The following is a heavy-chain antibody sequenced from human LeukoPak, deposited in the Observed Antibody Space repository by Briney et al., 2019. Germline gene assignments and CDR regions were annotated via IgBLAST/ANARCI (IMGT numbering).Heavy chain of an antibody. J-gene: IGHJ4*02. CDR2: TSSNGGIT. CDR1: GFPFSSYL. CDR3: VKLWAN. V-gene: IGHV3-64D*09. D-gene: IGHD3-10*01. Sequence: PGGSLRLSCSASGFPFSSYLMHWVRQAPGKGPEYVSGTSSNGGITYYADSVKGRFTISRDNSKNTLYLQMSSLRAEDTAVYYCVKLWANWGQGTLVTVSS.